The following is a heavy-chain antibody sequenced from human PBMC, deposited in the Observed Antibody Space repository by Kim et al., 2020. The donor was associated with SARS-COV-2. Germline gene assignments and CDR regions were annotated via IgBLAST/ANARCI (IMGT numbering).Heavy chain of an antibody. CDR3: AAEEVVPAAKGDFGAWGYYYGMDV. Sequence: SVKVSCKASGFTFTSSAVQWVRQARGQRLEWIGWIVVGSGNTNYAQKFQERVTITRDMSTSTAYMELSSLRSEDTAVYYCAAEEVVPAAKGDFGAWGYYYGMDVWGQGTTVTVSS. V-gene: IGHV1-58*01. CDR2: IVVGSGNT. CDR1: GFTFTSSA. J-gene: IGHJ6*02. D-gene: IGHD2-2*01.